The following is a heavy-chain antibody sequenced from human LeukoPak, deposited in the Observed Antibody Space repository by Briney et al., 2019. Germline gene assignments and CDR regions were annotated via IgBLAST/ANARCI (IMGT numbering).Heavy chain of an antibody. J-gene: IGHJ4*02. V-gene: IGHV1-2*02. Sequence: ASVKVSCKASGYTFTGYYMHWVRQAPGQGLEWMGWINPNSGGTNYAQKFQGRVTMTRDTSISTAYMELGRLRSDDTAVYYCARTQQLVLLEYFDYWGQGTPVTVSS. CDR2: INPNSGGT. D-gene: IGHD6-13*01. CDR1: GYTFTGYY. CDR3: ARTQQLVLLEYFDY.